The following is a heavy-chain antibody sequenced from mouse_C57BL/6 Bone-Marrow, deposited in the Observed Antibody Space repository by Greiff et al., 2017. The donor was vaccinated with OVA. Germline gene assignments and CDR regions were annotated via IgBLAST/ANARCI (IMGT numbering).Heavy chain of an antibody. J-gene: IGHJ1*03. V-gene: IGHV1-22*01. CDR3: ARGYYYGSSYRGFDV. CDR2: INPNNGGT. D-gene: IGHD1-1*01. Sequence: EVQLHQSGPELVKPGASVKMSCKASGYTFTDYNMHWVKQSHGKSLEWIGYINPNNGGTSYNQKFKGKATLTVNKSSSTADMELRSLTSEDSAAYYCARGYYYGSSYRGFDVWGTGTTVTVSS. CDR1: GYTFTDYN.